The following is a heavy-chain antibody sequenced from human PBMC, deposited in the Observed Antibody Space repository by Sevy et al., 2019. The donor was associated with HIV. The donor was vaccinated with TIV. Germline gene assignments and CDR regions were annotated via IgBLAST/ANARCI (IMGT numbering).Heavy chain of an antibody. Sequence: ASVKVSCETSGYRFTDYYNHWVRQAPGQGLEWMGWINPNSDVTKSPKKFQDRVIMTKDTSITTVYMALRGLTFDDSADYYCARDQEFCSTTSCYSGLDQWGHGSLVTVSS. D-gene: IGHD1-26*01. CDR2: INPNSDVT. V-gene: IGHV1-2*02. CDR3: ARDQEFCSTTSCYSGLDQ. J-gene: IGHJ1*01. CDR1: GYRFTDYY.